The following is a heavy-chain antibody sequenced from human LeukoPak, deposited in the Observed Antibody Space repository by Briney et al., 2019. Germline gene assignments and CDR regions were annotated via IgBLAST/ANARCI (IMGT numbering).Heavy chain of an antibody. CDR3: AKDSLVVVPAAIPY. J-gene: IGHJ4*02. CDR1: GFPFWSYD. D-gene: IGHD2-2*01. Sequence: GGSLRLFCAASGFPFWSYDMSGVREAPGKGVEGVSAISGSGGRIYYGDSVEGRFTISRDNSKNTLYLQMNSRRAEDTAVYYCAKDSLVVVPAAIPYWGRGTLVSVSS. V-gene: IGHV3-23*02. CDR2: ISGSGGRI.